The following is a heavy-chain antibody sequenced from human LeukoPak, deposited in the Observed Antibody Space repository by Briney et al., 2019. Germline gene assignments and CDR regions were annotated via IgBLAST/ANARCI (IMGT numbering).Heavy chain of an antibody. CDR2: IKQDGSEK. Sequence: PGGSLRLSCAASGFTFSSYWMSWVRQAPGKGLEWVANIKQDGSEKYYVDSVKGRFTISRDNAKNSLYLQMNSLGAEDTAVYYCARHLGYSSSSYWGQGTLVTVSS. CDR3: ARHLGYSSSSY. CDR1: GFTFSSYW. V-gene: IGHV3-7*01. D-gene: IGHD6-6*01. J-gene: IGHJ4*02.